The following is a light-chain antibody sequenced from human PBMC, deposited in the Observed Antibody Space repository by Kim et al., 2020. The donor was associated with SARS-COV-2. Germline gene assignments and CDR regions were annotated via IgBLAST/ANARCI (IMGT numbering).Light chain of an antibody. V-gene: IGKV1-39*01. CDR1: QSISTY. J-gene: IGKJ4*01. CDR2: AAS. CDR3: QQSHTAPSLT. Sequence: DIEMTQSPPSLSASAGDRVTIVCRASQSISTYLNWYQQKPGKAPKVLIYAASNLQSGVPSRFSGSGSGTDFTLTISSLQPEDFATDYCQQSHTAPSLTFGGGTKVDIK.